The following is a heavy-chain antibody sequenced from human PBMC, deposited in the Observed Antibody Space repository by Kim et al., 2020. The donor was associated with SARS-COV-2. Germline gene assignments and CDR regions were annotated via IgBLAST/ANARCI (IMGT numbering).Heavy chain of an antibody. CDR1: GYSFTNYW. J-gene: IGHJ6*02. V-gene: IGHV5-51*01. CDR2: VYPGDSDT. D-gene: IGHD3-10*01. Sequence: GESLKISCKGSGYSFTNYWIAWVRQVPGKGLEHMGIVYPGDSDTRYSPSLQGQVTISADKSISTAYLQWSSLRASDTAIYYCARHRRGGYYYGVDVWGQGTTVTVSS. CDR3: ARHRRGGYYYGVDV.